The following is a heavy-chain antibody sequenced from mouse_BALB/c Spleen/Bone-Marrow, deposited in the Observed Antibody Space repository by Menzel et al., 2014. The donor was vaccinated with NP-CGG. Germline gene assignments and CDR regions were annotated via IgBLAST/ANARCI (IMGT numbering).Heavy chain of an antibody. CDR1: GFNIKDTY. CDR2: IDPANGNT. J-gene: IGHJ3*01. V-gene: IGHV14-3*02. D-gene: IGHD1-1*01. Sequence: EVQLVESGAELVKPGASVKLSCTASGFNIKDTYMHWVKQRPEQGLEWIGRIDPANGNTKYDPKFQGKATITADTSSNTAYLQLSSLTSEDTAVYYCVMYYYGSSLFAYWGQGTLVTVSA. CDR3: VMYYYGSSLFAY.